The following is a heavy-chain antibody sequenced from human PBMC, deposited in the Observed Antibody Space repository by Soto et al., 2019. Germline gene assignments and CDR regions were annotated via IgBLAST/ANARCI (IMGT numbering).Heavy chain of an antibody. Sequence: EVQLLESGGGLVQPGGSLRLSCEASEFTFSTYAMTWVRQAPGKGLEGVSSITNSGGTTYSADSAKGRFPISRDNSRNKLYLQMNGLPAEDSAMYYCANALVTVYFDCCTASHPPLEYWGQGTLVTVSS. CDR2: ITNSGGTT. CDR3: ANALVTVYFDCCTASHPPLEY. CDR1: EFTFSTYA. V-gene: IGHV3-23*01. D-gene: IGHD3-3*01. J-gene: IGHJ4*02.